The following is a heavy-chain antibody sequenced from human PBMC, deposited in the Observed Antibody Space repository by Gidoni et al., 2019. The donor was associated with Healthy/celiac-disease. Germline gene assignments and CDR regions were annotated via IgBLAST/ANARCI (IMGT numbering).Heavy chain of an antibody. V-gene: IGHV4-39*01. CDR1: GGSISRSSSY. D-gene: IGHD3-10*01. J-gene: IGHJ3*02. Sequence: LPLQESGPGLVKPSETLSLTCTVSGGSISRSSSYWGWIRPPPGKGPEWLGSIYYSGSTYYNPSIKSRVTISVDTSKNQFSLKLSSVTAADTAVYYCARHWRGFRELNAFDIWGQGTMVTVSS. CDR3: ARHWRGFRELNAFDI. CDR2: IYYSGST.